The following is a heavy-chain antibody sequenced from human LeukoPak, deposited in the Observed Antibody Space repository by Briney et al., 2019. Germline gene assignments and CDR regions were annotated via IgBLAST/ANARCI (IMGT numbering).Heavy chain of an antibody. CDR2: IYYSGNT. J-gene: IGHJ4*02. Sequence: KPSETLSLTCTVSGGSISNYYWGWIRQAPGKGLEWIGSIYYSGNTYYNSSLKSRVTISVDTSKNQFSLKLSSVTAADTAVYYCARGDYDFWSGYWGGGNYFDYWGQGTLVTVSS. CDR1: GGSISNYY. CDR3: ARGDYDFWSGYWGGGNYFDY. D-gene: IGHD3-3*01. V-gene: IGHV4-39*07.